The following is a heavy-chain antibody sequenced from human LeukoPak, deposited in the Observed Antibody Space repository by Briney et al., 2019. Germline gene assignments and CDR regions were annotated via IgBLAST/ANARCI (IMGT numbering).Heavy chain of an antibody. CDR1: GYSISSGYY. J-gene: IGHJ5*02. V-gene: IGHV4-38-2*02. CDR2: INHSGST. Sequence: SETLSLTCTVSGYSISSGYYWSWIRQPPGKGLEWIGEINHSGSTNYNPSLKSRVTISVDTSKNQFSLKLSSVTAADTAVYYCARARYDYVWGSYRSRTCWFDPWGQGTLVTVSS. CDR3: ARARYDYVWGSYRSRTCWFDP. D-gene: IGHD3-16*02.